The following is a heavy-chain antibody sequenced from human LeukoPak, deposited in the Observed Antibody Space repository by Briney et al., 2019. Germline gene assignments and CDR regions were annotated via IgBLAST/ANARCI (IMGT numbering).Heavy chain of an antibody. CDR3: ARVPTVTTSHYLDY. J-gene: IGHJ4*02. V-gene: IGHV4-30-4*01. CDR2: MSYSGST. CDR1: GGSISSGDYF. Sequence: PSETLSPTCTVSGGSISSGDYFWSWIRQPPGKGLEWIGYMSYSGSTFYNPSLKSRVTISVDTSKNQFSLKLSSMTAADTAVYYCARVPTVTTSHYLDYWGQGTLVTVSS. D-gene: IGHD4-17*01.